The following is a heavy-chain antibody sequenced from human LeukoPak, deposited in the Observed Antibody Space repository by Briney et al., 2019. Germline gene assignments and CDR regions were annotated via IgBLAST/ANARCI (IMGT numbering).Heavy chain of an antibody. CDR2: INPSGGST. V-gene: IGHV1-46*01. D-gene: IGHD3-10*01. Sequence: GASVKVSCKASGYIFTNYYMHWVRQAPGQGLEWMGIINPSGGSTSYAQKFQGRVTMTRDTSTNTAYMELSSLRSEDTAVYYCARAAYGSGSYYLNLDYWGQGTLVTVSS. CDR1: GYIFTNYY. CDR3: ARAAYGSGSYYLNLDY. J-gene: IGHJ4*02.